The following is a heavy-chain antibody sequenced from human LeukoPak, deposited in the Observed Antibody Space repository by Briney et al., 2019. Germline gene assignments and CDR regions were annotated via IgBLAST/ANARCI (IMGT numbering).Heavy chain of an antibody. J-gene: IGHJ5*02. D-gene: IGHD3-22*01. CDR2: MNPNSGNT. CDR1: GYTFTSYD. CDR3: ARGHYKRITMIVVVKTLNNWFDP. Sequence: ASVKVSCKASGYTFTSYDINWVRRATGQGLEWMGWMNPNSGNTGYAQKFQGRVTMTRNTSISTAYMELSSLRSEDTAVYYCARGHYKRITMIVVVKTLNNWFDPWGQGTLVTVSS. V-gene: IGHV1-8*01.